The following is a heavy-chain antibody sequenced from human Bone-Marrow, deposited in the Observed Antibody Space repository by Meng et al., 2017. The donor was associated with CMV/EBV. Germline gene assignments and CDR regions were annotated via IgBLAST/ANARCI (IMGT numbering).Heavy chain of an antibody. V-gene: IGHV1-46*01. Sequence: ASVKVSCKASGYTFTGYYMHWVRQAPGQGLEWMGRVNPSGGATSYSPKFQGRVTITADKSTSTAYTELSSLRSEDTAVYYCARGGPVVPAAPPYYYYGMDVWGQGTTVTVSS. CDR3: ARGGPVVPAAPPYYYYGMDV. J-gene: IGHJ6*02. CDR2: VNPSGGAT. CDR1: GYTFTGYY. D-gene: IGHD2-2*01.